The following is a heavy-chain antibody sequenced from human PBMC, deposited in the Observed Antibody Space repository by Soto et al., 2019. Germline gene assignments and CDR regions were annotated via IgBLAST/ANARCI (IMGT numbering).Heavy chain of an antibody. CDR2: ISGSGGST. CDR3: AKIGSSSWYPPVRFDY. V-gene: IGHV3-23*01. D-gene: IGHD6-13*01. Sequence: PGGSLRLSCAASGFTFSSYAMSWVRQAPGKGLEWVSAISGSGGSTYYADSVKGRFTISRDNSKNTLYLQMNSLRAGDTAVYYCAKIGSSSWYPPVRFDYWGQGTLVTVSS. J-gene: IGHJ4*02. CDR1: GFTFSSYA.